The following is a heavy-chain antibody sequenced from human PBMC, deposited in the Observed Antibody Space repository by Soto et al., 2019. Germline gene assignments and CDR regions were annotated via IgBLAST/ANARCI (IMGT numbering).Heavy chain of an antibody. V-gene: IGHV3-30*03. J-gene: IGHJ4*02. CDR3: ASPRARGYFDY. CDR1: GFTFSTYS. Sequence: VGSLRLSCAASGFTFSTYSINWVRQAPGKGLEWVSVISYDRSNKYYADSVKGRFTISRDNSKNTLYLQMNSLRAEDTAVYYCASPRARGYFDYWGQGTLVTVSS. CDR2: ISYDRSNK.